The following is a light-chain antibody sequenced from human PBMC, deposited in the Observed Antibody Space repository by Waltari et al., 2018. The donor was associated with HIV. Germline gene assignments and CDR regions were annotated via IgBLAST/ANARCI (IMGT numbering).Light chain of an antibody. CDR3: AAWDDSLSAWL. CDR1: SSNIVTNY. V-gene: IGLV1-47*01. CDR2: HTN. Sequence: QSVLTQPPSASGTPGQRVTISCSGSSSNIVTNYVSWYKQFPGTAPELVVYHTNQRPLGVPDRFSGSNSGTSASLAISGLRSEDEADYYCAAWDDSLSAWLFGGGTRLNVL. J-gene: IGLJ2*01.